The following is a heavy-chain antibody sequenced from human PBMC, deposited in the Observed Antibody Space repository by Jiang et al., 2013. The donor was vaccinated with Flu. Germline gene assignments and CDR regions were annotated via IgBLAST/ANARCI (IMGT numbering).Heavy chain of an antibody. CDR2: INPNNGGT. CDR1: GFTFIGYY. D-gene: IGHD1-1*01. J-gene: IGHJ4*02. Sequence: VQLVESGAEVKKPGASVKVSCKASGFTFIGYYIHWVRQAPGQGLEWMGWINPNNGGTNYAQKFQGRVTMTRNTSINTAYMELSRLRSDDTAVYYCARVIRVQTGDSARWGQGTPVTVSS. CDR3: ARVIRVQTGDSAR. V-gene: IGHV1-2*02.